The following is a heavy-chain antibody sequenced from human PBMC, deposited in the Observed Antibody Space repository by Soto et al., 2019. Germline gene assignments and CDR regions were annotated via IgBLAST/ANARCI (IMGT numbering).Heavy chain of an antibody. D-gene: IGHD3-22*01. J-gene: IGHJ5*02. Sequence: SWKFSCESSGGTFSSYAISWVRQARGQGLDWMGGIIPIFGTANYAQKFQGRVTITADESTSTAYMELSSLRSEDTAVYYCARGIFGYYDSSGYYNWFDPWGQGTLVTVSS. CDR1: GGTFSSYA. CDR2: IIPIFGTA. V-gene: IGHV1-69*13. CDR3: ARGIFGYYDSSGYYNWFDP.